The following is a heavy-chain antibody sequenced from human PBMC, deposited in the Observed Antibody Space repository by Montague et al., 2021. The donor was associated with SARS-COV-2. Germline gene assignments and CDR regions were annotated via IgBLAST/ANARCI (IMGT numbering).Heavy chain of an antibody. Sequence: SETLSLTCAVHGTSFSGYYWNRIRQPPGKGLEWIGEINHGGSTKYSPSLKSRVTISVDKSKNQFSLKLSSVTAADTAVYYCAVTYYYGSGFDYWGQGTLVTVSS. D-gene: IGHD3-10*01. CDR2: INHGGST. J-gene: IGHJ4*02. CDR3: AVTYYYGSGFDY. V-gene: IGHV4-34*01. CDR1: GTSFSGYY.